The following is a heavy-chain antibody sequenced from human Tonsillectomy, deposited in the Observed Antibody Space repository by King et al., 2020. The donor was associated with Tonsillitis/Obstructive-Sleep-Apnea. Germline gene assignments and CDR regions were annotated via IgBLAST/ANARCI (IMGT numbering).Heavy chain of an antibody. J-gene: IGHJ4*02. V-gene: IGHV5-10-1*01. CDR2: IDPTDSYT. D-gene: IGHD3-9*01. CDR3: ARQVGVLRFFDWPL. Sequence: VQLVESGAEVKKPGESLRISCKGSRNSFTNYWISWVRQMPGKGLEWMGRIDPTDSYTNYSPSFQGHVTISVDKSITTAYLQWSGLKASDTAMYYCARQVGVLRFFDWPLWGQGTLVTVSS. CDR1: RNSFTNYW.